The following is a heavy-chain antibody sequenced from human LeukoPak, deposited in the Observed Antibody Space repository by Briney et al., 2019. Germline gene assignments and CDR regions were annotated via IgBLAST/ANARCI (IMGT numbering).Heavy chain of an antibody. J-gene: IGHJ6*02. CDR2: FSGGGDS. CDR3: AREITDYYYYYGMDV. D-gene: IGHD3-10*01. Sequence: PGGSLRLSCVASEFTSGAYAMSWVRQAPGKGLEWVSAFSGGGDSFYADSVRGRFSVSADKSKNILYLQMNSLRAEDTAVYYCAREITDYYYYYGMDVWGQGTTVTVSS. CDR1: EFTSGAYA. V-gene: IGHV3-23*01.